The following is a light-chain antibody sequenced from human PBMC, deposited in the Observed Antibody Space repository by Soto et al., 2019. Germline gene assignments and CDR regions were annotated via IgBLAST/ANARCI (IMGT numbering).Light chain of an antibody. CDR1: QTSSHF. V-gene: IGKV1-39*01. CDR2: AAS. CDR3: QQSYNNPRT. Sequence: DMQMTKSPSALSASVGDSVTITCRASQTSSHFLNWYQQKPGKAPKLLIYAASTLESGVPSRFSGSASGTDFTLTISSLLPEDFATYYCQQSYNNPRTFGQGTILEIK. J-gene: IGKJ2*01.